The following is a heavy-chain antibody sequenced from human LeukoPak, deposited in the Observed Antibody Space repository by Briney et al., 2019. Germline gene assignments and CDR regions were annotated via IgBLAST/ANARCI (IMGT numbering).Heavy chain of an antibody. D-gene: IGHD3-10*01. J-gene: IGHJ4*02. CDR1: GGSFSGYF. V-gene: IGHV4-34*01. CDR2: IHHSGSP. CDR3: ARADRGHFASAY. Sequence: SETPSLTCAVYGGSFSGYFWTWIRQTPGKGLEWIGEIHHSGSPRYNPSLKSRVTITVDTSRNQFSLKLRSVTAADTAVYFCARADRGHFASAYWGQGTLVTVSS.